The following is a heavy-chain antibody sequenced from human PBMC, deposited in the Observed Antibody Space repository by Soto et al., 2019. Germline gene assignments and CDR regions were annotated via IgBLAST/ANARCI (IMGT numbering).Heavy chain of an antibody. Sequence: QVQLVESGGGVVQPGRSLRLSCAASGFTFSSYGMHWVRQAPGKGLEWVAVISYDGSNKYYADSVKGRFTISRDNSRNSLYLQLNSLRAEDSVVYYCTPWFGAFDYWVQGTLVTVSS. J-gene: IGHJ4*02. D-gene: IGHD3-10*01. CDR3: TPWFGAFDY. CDR1: GFTFSSYG. V-gene: IGHV3-30*03. CDR2: ISYDGSNK.